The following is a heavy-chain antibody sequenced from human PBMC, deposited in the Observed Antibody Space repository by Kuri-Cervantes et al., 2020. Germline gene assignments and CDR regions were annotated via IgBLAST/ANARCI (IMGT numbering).Heavy chain of an antibody. V-gene: IGHV3-23*01. D-gene: IGHD1-26*01. J-gene: IGHJ4*02. Sequence: GGSLRLSCAASGFTFTTYAMSWVRQAPGKGLEWVSAISFSGAHTFYADSVKGRLTISRDSARNTLYLQMNSLRAEDTAVYYCAKVGQWEVIRGGFDYWGQGTLVTVSS. CDR1: GFTFTTYA. CDR3: AKVGQWEVIRGGFDY. CDR2: ISFSGAHT.